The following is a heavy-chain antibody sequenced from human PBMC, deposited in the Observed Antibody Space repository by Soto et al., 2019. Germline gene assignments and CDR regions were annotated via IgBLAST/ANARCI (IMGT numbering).Heavy chain of an antibody. Sequence: EVQLVESGGGLVQPGGSLRLSCAASGFTFSTYWMNWVRQAPGKGLQWVANIKEDGSEEYYVDSVKGRFTISRDNAKNSLYLDMISLRGEDTAAYYCARDWGAPGRGSALGYYYHFGMDVWGQGTTVTVPS. D-gene: IGHD3-16*01. CDR1: GFTFSTYW. J-gene: IGHJ6*02. CDR2: IKEDGSEE. V-gene: IGHV3-7*05. CDR3: ARDWGAPGRGSALGYYYHFGMDV.